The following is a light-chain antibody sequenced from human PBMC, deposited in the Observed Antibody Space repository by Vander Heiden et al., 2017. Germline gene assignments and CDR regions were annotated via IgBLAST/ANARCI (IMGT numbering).Light chain of an antibody. CDR3: CSYTRSSTYV. CDR1: GSDIGAFNY. J-gene: IGLJ1*01. V-gene: IGLV2-14*03. CDR2: DVT. Sequence: SALTHPAPGSGSPGQSITISCTGTGSDIGAFNYVSWYQQYPGKVPTVLIFDVTNRASGISPRFSGAKSGNTASLTISGLQAEDEADYYCCSYTRSSTYVFGSGTKVTVL.